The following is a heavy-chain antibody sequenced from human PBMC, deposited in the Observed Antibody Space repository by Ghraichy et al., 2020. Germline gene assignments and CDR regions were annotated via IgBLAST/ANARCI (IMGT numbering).Heavy chain of an antibody. J-gene: IGHJ4*02. D-gene: IGHD6-6*01. Sequence: SETLSLTCTVSGGSISSGSYYWGWIRQPPGKGLEWIGSIYYSGSTYYNPSLKSRVTISVDTSKNQFSLKLSSVTAADTAVYYCATIHKSYGSSYYWGQGTLVTVSS. CDR2: IYYSGST. CDR1: GGSISSGSYY. V-gene: IGHV4-39*01. CDR3: ATIHKSYGSSYY.